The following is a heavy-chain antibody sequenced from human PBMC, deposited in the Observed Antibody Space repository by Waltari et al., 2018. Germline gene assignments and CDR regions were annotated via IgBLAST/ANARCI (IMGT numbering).Heavy chain of an antibody. V-gene: IGHV3-15*01. CDR2: IKSKTDGGTT. J-gene: IGHJ5*02. Sequence: EVQLVESGGGLVKPGGSLRLSCAASGFTFSNAWMSWVRQAPGKGLEWVGRIKSKTDGGTTDYAAPVTGRFTISRDDSKNTLDLQMNSLKTEDTAVYYCQHAIVGALFDPWGQGTLVTVSS. D-gene: IGHD1-26*01. CDR1: GFTFSNAW. CDR3: QHAIVGALFDP.